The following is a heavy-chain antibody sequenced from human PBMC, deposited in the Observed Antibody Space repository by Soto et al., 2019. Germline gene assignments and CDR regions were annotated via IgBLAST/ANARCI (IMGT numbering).Heavy chain of an antibody. J-gene: IGHJ6*02. Sequence: SETLSLTCTVYGGSISSYYWSWIRQPPGKGLEWIGYIYYSGSTNYNPSLKSRVTISVDTSKNQFSLKLSSVTAADTAVYYCARAGGYRVGYYGMDVWGQGTTVTVSS. CDR3: ARAGGYRVGYYGMDV. V-gene: IGHV4-59*01. D-gene: IGHD3-16*02. CDR2: IYYSGST. CDR1: GGSISSYY.